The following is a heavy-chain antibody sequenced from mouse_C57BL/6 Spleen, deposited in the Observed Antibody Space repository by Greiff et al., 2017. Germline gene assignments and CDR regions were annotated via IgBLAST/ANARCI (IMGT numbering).Heavy chain of an antibody. CDR3: ARSLSWYFDV. CDR2: INPSSGYT. V-gene: IGHV1-4*01. Sequence: VKLMESGAELARPGASVKMSCKASGYTFTSYTMHWVKQRPGQGLEWIGYINPSSGYTKYNQKFKDKATLTADKSSSTAYMQLSSLTSEDSAVYYCARSLSWYFDVWGTGTTVTVSS. CDR1: GYTFTSYT. J-gene: IGHJ1*03.